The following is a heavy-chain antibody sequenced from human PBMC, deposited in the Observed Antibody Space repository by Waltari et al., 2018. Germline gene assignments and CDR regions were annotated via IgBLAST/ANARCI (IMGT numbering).Heavy chain of an antibody. J-gene: IGHJ4*02. CDR2: VIPILGGG. CDR3: AKDHAAMKYSSTFDY. CDR1: GGTFDKYA. V-gene: IGHV1-69*11. D-gene: IGHD6-13*01. Sequence: QVQLVQSGAEVRRPGSALKVSCKSSGGTFDKYAISWVRQAPGQGLEWVGGVIPILGGGNYAQKFRGRVTITADESTDTAYMELSSLRSEDTAIYYCAKDHAAMKYSSTFDYWGQGTLVIVSS.